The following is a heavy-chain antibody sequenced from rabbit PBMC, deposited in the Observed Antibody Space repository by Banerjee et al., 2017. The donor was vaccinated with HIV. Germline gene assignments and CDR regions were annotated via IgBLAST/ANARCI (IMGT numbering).Heavy chain of an antibody. V-gene: IGHV1S40*01. D-gene: IGHD4-1*01. CDR3: ARDLAGAIGWNFNL. J-gene: IGHJ4*01. CDR2: INSSSRNV. CDR1: GFTLSNYW. Sequence: QSLEESGGDLVKPGASLTLTCKASGFTLSNYWICWVRQAPGKGLEWIGCINSSSRNVVYASWATGRFTISKTSSTTVTLQMTSLTAADTATYLCARDLAGAIGWNFNLWGPGTLVTVS.